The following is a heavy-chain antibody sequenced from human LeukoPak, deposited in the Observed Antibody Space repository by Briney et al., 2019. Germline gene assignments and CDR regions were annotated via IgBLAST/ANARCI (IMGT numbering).Heavy chain of an antibody. CDR2: IYYSGSA. D-gene: IGHD5-12*01. V-gene: IGHV4-39*01. J-gene: IGHJ5*01. CDR1: GGSISSSSYY. Sequence: SGTLSLTCAVSGGSISSSSYYWGWIRQSPGKGLEWIGSIYYSGSAYYNPSLKSRVTISVDTSKNQISLKLSSVTAADTSVYYCATGKWLQFNSWGQGTLVTVSS. CDR3: ATGKWLQFNS.